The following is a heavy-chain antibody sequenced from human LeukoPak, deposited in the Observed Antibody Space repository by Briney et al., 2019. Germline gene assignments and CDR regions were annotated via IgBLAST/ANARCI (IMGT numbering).Heavy chain of an antibody. CDR2: ISDTGATT. D-gene: IGHD1-20*01. CDR3: AKWGPHNWNQLRLYYFDY. Sequence: GGSLRLSCAASGFTFSSYAMSWVRQAPGKGLEWVSAISDTGATTYYADSVKGRFTISRDNSKNTLYLQLNSLRAEDTALYYCAKWGPHNWNQLRLYYFDYWGQGTLVTVSS. J-gene: IGHJ4*02. CDR1: GFTFSSYA. V-gene: IGHV3-23*01.